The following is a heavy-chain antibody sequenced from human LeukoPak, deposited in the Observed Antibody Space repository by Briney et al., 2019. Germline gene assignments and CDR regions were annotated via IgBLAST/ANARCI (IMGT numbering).Heavy chain of an antibody. CDR1: GYILTNNW. CDR2: IYPGDSDT. Sequence: GESLQISCKVSGYILTNNWIGWVRQVPGKGLEWMGLIYPGDSDTRYSPSFQGQVTISADKSISTAYLQWSSLKASDTAMYYCARRSSSSYSVDYWGQGTLVTVSS. CDR3: ARRSSSSYSVDY. V-gene: IGHV5-51*01. J-gene: IGHJ4*02. D-gene: IGHD2-15*01.